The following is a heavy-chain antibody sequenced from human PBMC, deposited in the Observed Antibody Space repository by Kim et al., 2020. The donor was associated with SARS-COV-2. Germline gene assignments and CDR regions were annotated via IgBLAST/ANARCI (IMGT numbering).Heavy chain of an antibody. CDR1: GYTFSGNY. J-gene: IGHJ4*02. CDR3: ARESPSTYYFDY. Sequence: ASVKVSCMPSGYTFSGNYIHWVRQAPGQGLEWMGWINPNSGGTNFAQKFQGRVSMTRDTSISTVYMELSRLRSDDTAVYYCARESPSTYYFDYWGQGTLVTVSS. CDR2: INPNSGGT. V-gene: IGHV1-2*02.